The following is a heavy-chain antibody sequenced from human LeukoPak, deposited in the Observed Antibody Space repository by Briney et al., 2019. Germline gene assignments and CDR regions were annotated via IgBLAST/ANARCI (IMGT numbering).Heavy chain of an antibody. CDR1: GGSFSRYY. CDR3: ARGDGSGSYYTPSYYYYMDV. CDR2: INHSGST. V-gene: IGHV4-34*01. Sequence: SETLSLTCAVYGGSFSRYYWNWIRQPPGKGLEWIGEINHSGSTNYNPSLKSRVTISVDTSKNQFSLKLSSVTAADTAVYYCARGDGSGSYYTPSYYYYMDVWGKGTTVTISS. J-gene: IGHJ6*03. D-gene: IGHD3-10*01.